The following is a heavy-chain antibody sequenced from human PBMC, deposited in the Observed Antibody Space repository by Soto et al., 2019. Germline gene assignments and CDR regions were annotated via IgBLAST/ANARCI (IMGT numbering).Heavy chain of an antibody. CDR3: AKGLTGIAADFDY. CDR2: ISYDGSNK. V-gene: IGHV3-30*18. D-gene: IGHD6-13*01. Sequence: GGSLRLSCAASGFTFSSYGMHWVRQAPGKGLEWVAVISYDGSNKYYADSGKGRFTISRDNSKNTLYLQMNSLRAEDTAVYYCAKGLTGIAADFDYWGQGTLVTVSS. J-gene: IGHJ4*02. CDR1: GFTFSSYG.